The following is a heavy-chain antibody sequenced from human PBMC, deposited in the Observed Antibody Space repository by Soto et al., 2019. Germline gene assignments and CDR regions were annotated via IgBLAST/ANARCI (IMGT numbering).Heavy chain of an antibody. J-gene: IGHJ2*01. CDR1: GFSFSSYR. Sequence: EVQLVESGGGLVQPGGSLRLSCAASGFSFSSYRMNWVRQAPGKGLEWVSYISQSSSSIYYADSVKGRFTISRDNAKNSLCLQMNSLRVEDTAVYYCAIGIAVARGYFDLWGRGTLVTVSS. D-gene: IGHD6-19*01. CDR3: AIGIAVARGYFDL. V-gene: IGHV3-48*01. CDR2: ISQSSSSI.